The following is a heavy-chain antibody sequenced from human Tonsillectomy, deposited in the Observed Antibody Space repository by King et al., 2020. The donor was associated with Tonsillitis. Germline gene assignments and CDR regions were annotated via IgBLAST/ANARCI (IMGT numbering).Heavy chain of an antibody. D-gene: IGHD2-2*01. CDR2: INPSGGTT. CDR3: ARARPCSRASCDGGFWFDP. V-gene: IGHV1-46*01. Sequence: AQLVQSGAEVKKPGASVKVSCKASGYTFTSYYMHWVRQAPGQGLEWMGMINPSGGTTSYAQKFQGRVTMTRDTSTNTVYMELSSLRSEDTAVYYCARARPCSRASCDGGFWFDPWGQGTLVTVCS. CDR1: GYTFTSYY. J-gene: IGHJ5*02.